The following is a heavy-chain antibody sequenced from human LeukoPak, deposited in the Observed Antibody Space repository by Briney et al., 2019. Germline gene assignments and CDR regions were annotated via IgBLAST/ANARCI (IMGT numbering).Heavy chain of an antibody. CDR2: INHSGST. J-gene: IGHJ4*02. CDR3: ARGRASHYYYDSSGTPGSFDY. V-gene: IGHV4-34*01. Sequence: SETLSLTCAVYGGSFSGYYWSWIRQPPGKGLEWIGGINHSGSTNYNPSLKSRVTISVDTSKNQFSLKLSSVTAADTAVYYCARGRASHYYYDSSGTPGSFDYWGQGTLVTVSS. CDR1: GGSFSGYY. D-gene: IGHD3-22*01.